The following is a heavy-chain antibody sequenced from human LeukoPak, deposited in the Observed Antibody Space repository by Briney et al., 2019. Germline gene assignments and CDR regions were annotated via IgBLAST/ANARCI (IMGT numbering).Heavy chain of an antibody. CDR3: ARGVVVISSGDY. Sequence: SETLSLTCAVSGYSISSGYYWGWIRQPPGKVLGWIGGIYHSGSTYYNPSLKSRVTISVDTSKNQFSLKLSSVTAADTAVYYCARGVVVISSGDYWGQGTLVTVSS. V-gene: IGHV4-38-2*01. D-gene: IGHD3-22*01. J-gene: IGHJ4*02. CDR2: IYHSGST. CDR1: GYSISSGYY.